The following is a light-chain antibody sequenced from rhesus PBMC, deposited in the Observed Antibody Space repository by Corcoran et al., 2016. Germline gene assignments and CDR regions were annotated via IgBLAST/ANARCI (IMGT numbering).Light chain of an antibody. V-gene: IGKV3-42*03. CDR3: QQFSNWWT. CDR2: GAS. CDR1: QSVSSS. Sequence: EIVLTQSPATLSLSPGERATLSCRASQSVSSSLAWYQQKPGRVPRLLIYGASRRANGIPGRFSGSGSGTDFSLTISSLGPEDFAVYYCQQFSNWWTFGQGPKVEIK. J-gene: IGKJ1*01.